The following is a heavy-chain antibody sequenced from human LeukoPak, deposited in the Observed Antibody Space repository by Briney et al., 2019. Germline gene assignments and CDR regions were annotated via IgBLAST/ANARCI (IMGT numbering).Heavy chain of an antibody. CDR2: ISINGVTT. Sequence: GGSLRLSCAASGFTFINYAMSWVRQAPGKGLEWVSGISINGVTTSYAGAVKGGSTISRDNSKNTLFLQMNSLTADDPAVYYCGRMVRGVVSRFDYWGQGTLVTVSS. CDR1: GFTFINYA. V-gene: IGHV3-23*01. CDR3: GRMVRGVVSRFDY. D-gene: IGHD3-10*01. J-gene: IGHJ4*02.